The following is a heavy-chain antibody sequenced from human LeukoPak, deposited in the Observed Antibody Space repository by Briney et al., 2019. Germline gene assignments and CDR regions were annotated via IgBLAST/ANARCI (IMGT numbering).Heavy chain of an antibody. CDR2: ISYDGSNK. V-gene: IGHV3-30*18. CDR3: AKDASSSWTYDY. CDR1: GFTFSSYD. D-gene: IGHD6-13*01. Sequence: GGSLRLSCAASGFTFSSYDIHWVRQAPGKGLEWVAVISYDGSNKYYADSVKGRFTISRDNSKNTLYLQMNSLRAEDTAVYYCAKDASSSWTYDYWGQGTLVTVSS. J-gene: IGHJ4*02.